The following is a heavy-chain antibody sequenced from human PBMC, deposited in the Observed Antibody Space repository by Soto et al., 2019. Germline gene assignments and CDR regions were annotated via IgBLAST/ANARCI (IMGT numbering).Heavy chain of an antibody. CDR2: IYYSGNT. D-gene: IGHD3-10*01. J-gene: IGHJ5*02. CDR3: ARHGTMVRGSRSWFDP. Sequence: SSENLSLTCTVSGGSPSRDDFFWSWIRQHPGEGLEWIGYIYYSGNTYYNPSLKSRVTILVDTSKNQFSLKLSSVSAADTAVYYCARHGTMVRGSRSWFDPWGQGTLVTVSS. CDR1: GGSPSRDDFF. V-gene: IGHV4-31*03.